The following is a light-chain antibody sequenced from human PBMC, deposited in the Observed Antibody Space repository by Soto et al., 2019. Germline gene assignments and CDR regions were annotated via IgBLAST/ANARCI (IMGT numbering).Light chain of an antibody. Sequence: DIVMTQSPDSLAVSLGERATINCKSSQSVLYSSNNKNSVAWYQQKPGQPPKLLIYWASTRESGVPDRFSGSGSGTDFTLTISSLQAEDVAVYYCQQYYSTPELTFGGGTKVEIK. J-gene: IGKJ4*01. CDR3: QQYYSTPELT. V-gene: IGKV4-1*01. CDR2: WAS. CDR1: QSVLYSSNNKNS.